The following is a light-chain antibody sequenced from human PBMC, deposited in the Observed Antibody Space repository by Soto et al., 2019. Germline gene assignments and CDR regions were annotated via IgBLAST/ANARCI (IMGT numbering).Light chain of an antibody. Sequence: IVMTQSPATLSVSPGERATLSCRASQSISSSIAWYQQRPGQAPRLLIYGASTRATGIPARFSGSGSGTDFTLTISSLQSADFAVYYCQQYNNWPPLTFGGGTKVEIK. V-gene: IGKV3-15*01. CDR1: QSISSS. CDR2: GAS. J-gene: IGKJ4*01. CDR3: QQYNNWPPLT.